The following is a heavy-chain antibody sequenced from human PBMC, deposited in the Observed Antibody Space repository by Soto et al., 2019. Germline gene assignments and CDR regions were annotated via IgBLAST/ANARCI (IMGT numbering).Heavy chain of an antibody. Sequence: PGGALRPPCPSAGFTFRINIFTWARRAQGKGLDWVSGIAGSGRDTYYADSVKGRFTISRDNSKNMVFLQMNSLRAEDTALYYCAKNGPDNSPSAIDSWGPGTLVTVSS. D-gene: IGHD2-8*01. CDR2: IAGSGRDT. V-gene: IGHV3-23*01. CDR3: AKNGPDNSPSAIDS. J-gene: IGHJ4*02. CDR1: GFTFRINI.